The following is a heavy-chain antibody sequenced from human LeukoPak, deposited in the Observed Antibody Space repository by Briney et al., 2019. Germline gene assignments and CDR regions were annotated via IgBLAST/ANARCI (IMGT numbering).Heavy chain of an antibody. V-gene: IGHV3-30*02. CDR3: ARDRPGSGWYYFDS. CDR1: GFTFSSYD. J-gene: IGHJ4*02. CDR2: IRYDGSIQ. D-gene: IGHD6-19*01. Sequence: GGSLRLSCAASGFTFSSYDMHWVRQAPGKGLEWVAFIRYDGSIQYYAVSVKGRFTISRDTSKNTLYLQMNSLRAEDTAVYYCARDRPGSGWYYFDSWGQGTLVTVSS.